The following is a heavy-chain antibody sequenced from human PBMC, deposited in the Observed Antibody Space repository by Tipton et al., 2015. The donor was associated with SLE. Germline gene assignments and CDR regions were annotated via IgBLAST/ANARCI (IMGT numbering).Heavy chain of an antibody. V-gene: IGHV3-23*01. D-gene: IGHD3-22*01. J-gene: IGHJ6*02. CDR1: GFAFSSYW. Sequence: GSLRLSCAASGFAFSSYWMHWVRQVPGKGLVWVSAISGSGGSTYYADSVKGRFTISRDNSKNTLYLQMNSLRAEDTAVYYCAKGATMIVVSGDYGMDVWGQGTTVTVSS. CDR2: ISGSGGST. CDR3: AKGATMIVVSGDYGMDV.